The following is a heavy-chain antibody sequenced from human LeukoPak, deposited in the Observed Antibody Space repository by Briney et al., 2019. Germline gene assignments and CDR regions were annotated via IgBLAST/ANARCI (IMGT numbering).Heavy chain of an antibody. CDR2: INHSGST. J-gene: IGHJ6*02. Sequence: SETLSLTCAVYGGTFNDYYWSWIRQSPGKGLEWIGEINHSGSTNYNPSLKSRVTISVDTSKNQFSLKLSSVTAADTAVYYCARVPLPIYYYGMDVWGQGTTVTVSS. D-gene: IGHD2-21*02. CDR1: GGTFNDYY. V-gene: IGHV4-34*01. CDR3: ARVPLPIYYYGMDV.